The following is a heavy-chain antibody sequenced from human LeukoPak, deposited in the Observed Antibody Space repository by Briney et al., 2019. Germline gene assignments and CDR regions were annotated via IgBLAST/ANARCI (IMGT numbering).Heavy chain of an antibody. Sequence: PGGSLRLSCAASGFAFSRNDMSWVRQAPGKGLKWVSSIGGSGTRTYYADSVKGRFTISRDTSKNTLYLQMNSLRAEDAAVYYCAKYRGFGDSYDSWGQGTLVTVSS. CDR3: AKYRGFGDSYDS. CDR1: GFAFSRND. CDR2: IGGSGTRT. D-gene: IGHD3-10*01. J-gene: IGHJ4*02. V-gene: IGHV3-23*01.